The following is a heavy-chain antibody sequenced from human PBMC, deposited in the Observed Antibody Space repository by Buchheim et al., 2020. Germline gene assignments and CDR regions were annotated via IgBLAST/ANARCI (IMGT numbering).Heavy chain of an antibody. D-gene: IGHD1-26*01. CDR3: ARGWEFVDY. V-gene: IGHV4-59*01. Sequence: QVQLQESGPGLVKPSETLSLTCTVSGGSLSGNYWTWIRQSPGKGLEWIGYIYYSGSTNYNPSLKSRVTISVDTSTNQFSLKLSSVTAADVAVYYCARGWEFVDYWGQG. CDR1: GGSLSGNY. J-gene: IGHJ4*02. CDR2: IYYSGST.